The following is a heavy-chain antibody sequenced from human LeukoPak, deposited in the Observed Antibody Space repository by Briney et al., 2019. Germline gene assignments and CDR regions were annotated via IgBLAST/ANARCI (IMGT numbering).Heavy chain of an antibody. Sequence: SVKVSCKASGGTFSSYTISWVRQAPGQGLEWMGRIIPILGIANYAQKFQGRVTITADKSTSTAYMELSGLRSEDTAVYYCARGGTIFGVVIHGYDYWGQGTLVTVSS. CDR3: ARGGTIFGVVIHGYDY. V-gene: IGHV1-69*02. J-gene: IGHJ4*02. D-gene: IGHD3-3*01. CDR1: GGTFSSYT. CDR2: IIPILGIA.